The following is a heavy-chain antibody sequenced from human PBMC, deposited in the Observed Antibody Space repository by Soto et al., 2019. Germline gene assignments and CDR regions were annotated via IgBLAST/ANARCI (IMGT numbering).Heavy chain of an antibody. J-gene: IGHJ2*01. Sequence: QVQLVQSGAEVKKPGASVKVSCKASGYTFSSYAMHWVRQAPGQRLELMGWINAGNGDTRYSQKFQGRVTITRDTSASTAYMELGGLTSEDTALYYCARDRGLLWFGEWYFDLWGRGTLVTVSS. V-gene: IGHV1-3*01. CDR3: ARDRGLLWFGEWYFDL. CDR2: INAGNGDT. D-gene: IGHD3-10*01. CDR1: GYTFSSYA.